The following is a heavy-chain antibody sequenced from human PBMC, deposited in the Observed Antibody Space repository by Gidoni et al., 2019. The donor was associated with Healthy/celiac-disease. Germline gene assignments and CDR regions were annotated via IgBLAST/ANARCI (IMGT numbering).Heavy chain of an antibody. CDR1: GGSISSYY. CDR2: IYTSGST. V-gene: IGHV4-4*07. D-gene: IGHD2-15*01. Sequence: QVQLQESGPGLVKPSETLSLTCTVSGGSISSYYWSWIRQPAGKGLEWIGRIYTSGSTNYNPSLKSRVTMSVDTSKNQFSLMLSSVTAADTAVYYCARVIVGSIKASYYYYYGMDVWGQGTTVTVSS. CDR3: ARVIVGSIKASYYYYYGMDV. J-gene: IGHJ6*02.